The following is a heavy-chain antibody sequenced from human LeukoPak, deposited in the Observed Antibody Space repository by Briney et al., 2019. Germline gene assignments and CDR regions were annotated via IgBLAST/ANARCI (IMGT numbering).Heavy chain of an antibody. CDR1: GFTFSSYA. CDR3: ARADGSGSYSAFDY. Sequence: GGSLRLSCAASGFTFSSYAMHWVRQAPGKGLEYVSAISSNGGSTYYANSVKGRFTISRDNSKNTLYLQMGSLRAEDMAVYYCARADGSGSYSAFDYWGQGTLVTVPS. J-gene: IGHJ4*02. V-gene: IGHV3-64*01. CDR2: ISSNGGST. D-gene: IGHD3-10*01.